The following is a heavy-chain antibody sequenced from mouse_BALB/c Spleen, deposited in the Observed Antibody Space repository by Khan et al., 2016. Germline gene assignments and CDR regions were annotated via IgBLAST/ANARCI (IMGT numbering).Heavy chain of an antibody. J-gene: IGHJ2*01. CDR1: GYTFTNYG. D-gene: IGHD1-1*01. CDR3: ARVRYANY. V-gene: IGHV9-1*02. CDR2: INTYTGEP. Sequence: QIQLVQSGPELKKPGETVKISCKASGYTFTNYGMNWVKQAPRKGLQLMGWINTYTGEPTYTDDFKGRFAFSLETSASTAYLQINNLKTEDMATXFWARVRYANYWGQGTTLTVSS.